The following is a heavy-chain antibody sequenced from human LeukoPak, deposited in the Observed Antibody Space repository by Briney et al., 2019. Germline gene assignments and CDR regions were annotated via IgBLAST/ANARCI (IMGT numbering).Heavy chain of an antibody. D-gene: IGHD1-1*01. CDR2: IYGGDSDI. Sequence: GESLKISCKGSGYRFTTYWIGWVRQMPGKGLEWLGFIYGGDSDIRYSPSFQGQVTISADKSISTAYLQWSSLKASDTAVYYCARTGNDQYYFDYWGQGTRVTVSS. J-gene: IGHJ4*02. CDR1: GYRFTTYW. V-gene: IGHV5-51*01. CDR3: ARTGNDQYYFDY.